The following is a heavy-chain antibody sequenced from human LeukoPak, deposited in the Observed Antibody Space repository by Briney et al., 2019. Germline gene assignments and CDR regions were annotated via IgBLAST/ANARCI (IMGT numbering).Heavy chain of an antibody. V-gene: IGHV3-53*01. CDR3: ARATLDN. CDR1: GFSVSSNY. J-gene: IGHJ4*02. Sequence: GGSLRLSCAASGFSVSSNYISWVRQAPGKGLEWVSVIYSGGSTKYADSVKARFTISRDNSKNTVYLQMNSLRVEDTAVYYCARATLDNWGQGTLGTVSS. CDR2: IYSGGST.